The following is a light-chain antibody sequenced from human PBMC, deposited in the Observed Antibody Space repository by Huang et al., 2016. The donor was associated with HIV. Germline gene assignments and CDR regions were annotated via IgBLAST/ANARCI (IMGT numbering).Light chain of an antibody. Sequence: DIVMTQSPDSLAVSLGERATINCKSSQSLLYSSNNENYLAWYQHKPGPPPKLLRYWASTRESGVPDRFSGSGSGTDFTLTISGLQAEDVAVYYCQQYFSAPYTFGQGTKLEIK. CDR3: QQYFSAPYT. V-gene: IGKV4-1*01. CDR2: WAS. CDR1: QSLLYSSNNENY. J-gene: IGKJ2*01.